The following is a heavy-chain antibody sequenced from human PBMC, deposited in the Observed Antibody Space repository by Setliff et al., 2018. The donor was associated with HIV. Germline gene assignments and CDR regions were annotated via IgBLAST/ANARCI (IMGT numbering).Heavy chain of an antibody. V-gene: IGHV5-51*01. D-gene: IGHD3-10*01. CDR3: VRLNRGSTWSIASDRGFFDP. Sequence: GESLKISCKAVDYTFTTYWIGWVRQMPGEGLEWVGIIYPEDSDSRYSPSLQGQVTISADTSLKTAHLQWSSLKASDTATYFRVRLNRGSTWSIASDRGFFDPWGQGTLVTVSS. CDR2: IYPEDSDS. CDR1: DYTFTTYW. J-gene: IGHJ5*02.